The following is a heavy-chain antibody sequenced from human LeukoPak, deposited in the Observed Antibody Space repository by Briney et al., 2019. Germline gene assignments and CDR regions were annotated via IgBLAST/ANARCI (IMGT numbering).Heavy chain of an antibody. J-gene: IGHJ4*02. V-gene: IGHV1-8*01. Sequence: ASVKVSCKASGYTFTSYDINWVRQATGQGLGWMGWMNPNSGNAGYAQKFQGRVTMTRDTSINTAYMELSSLTSDDTAVYFCARGSAAVLGRDYWGQGSLVTVSS. CDR2: MNPNSGNA. D-gene: IGHD6-13*01. CDR1: GYTFTSYD. CDR3: ARGSAAVLGRDY.